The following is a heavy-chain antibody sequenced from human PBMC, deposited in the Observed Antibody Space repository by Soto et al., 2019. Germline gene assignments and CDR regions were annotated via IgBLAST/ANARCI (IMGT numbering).Heavy chain of an antibody. V-gene: IGHV1-2*02. D-gene: IGHD3-22*01. CDR1: GYTFTGYY. J-gene: IGHJ4*02. CDR3: ARDENPTYYYDSSGPSGY. Sequence: QVQLVQSGAEVKKPGASVKVSCKASGYTFTGYYMHWVRQAPGQGLEWMGWINPNSGGTNYAQKFQGRVTMTRDTSISTAYMELSRLRYDDTAVYYCARDENPTYYYDSSGPSGYWGQGTLVTVSS. CDR2: INPNSGGT.